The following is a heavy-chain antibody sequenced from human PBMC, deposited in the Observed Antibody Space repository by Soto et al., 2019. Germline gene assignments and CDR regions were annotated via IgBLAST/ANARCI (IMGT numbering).Heavy chain of an antibody. CDR1: GGSVSSSDYF. CDR2: IYYSRRT. CDR3: ARARSCITRTEFDY. J-gene: IGHJ4*02. D-gene: IGHD1-7*01. Sequence: TLSLSCTVSGGSVSSSDYFWVCIGQHPGKGLEWIGYIYYSRRTYYNPSLKCRVTISVDTYKNQFYLNLSPVTAAAAAVYYCARARSCITRTEFDYWGQGTLVTVSS. V-gene: IGHV4-31*03.